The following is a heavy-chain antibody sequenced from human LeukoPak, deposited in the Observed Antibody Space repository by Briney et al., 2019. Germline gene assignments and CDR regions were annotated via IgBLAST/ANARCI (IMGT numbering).Heavy chain of an antibody. Sequence: SQTLSLTCTVSGGSISSGGYYWSWIRQHPGEGLEWIGYIYYSGSTYYNPSLKSRVTISVDTSKNQFSLKLSSVTAADTAVYYCARDPYYYDSSGYYDAFDIWGQGTMVTVSS. V-gene: IGHV4-31*03. J-gene: IGHJ3*02. CDR2: IYYSGST. CDR1: GGSISSGGYY. D-gene: IGHD3-22*01. CDR3: ARDPYYYDSSGYYDAFDI.